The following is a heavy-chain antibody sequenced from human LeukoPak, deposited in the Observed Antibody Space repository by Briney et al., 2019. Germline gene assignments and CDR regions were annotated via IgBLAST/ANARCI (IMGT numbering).Heavy chain of an antibody. D-gene: IGHD2-15*01. CDR1: GGSFSGYY. J-gene: IGHJ4*02. Sequence: PSETLSLTCAVYGGSFSGYYWSWIRQPPGKGLEWIGEINHSGSTNYNSSLKSRVTISVDTSKNQFSLKLSSVTAADTAVYYCATSGDCSGGSCPSDYWGQGTLVTVSS. CDR2: INHSGST. CDR3: ATSGDCSGGSCPSDY. V-gene: IGHV4-34*01.